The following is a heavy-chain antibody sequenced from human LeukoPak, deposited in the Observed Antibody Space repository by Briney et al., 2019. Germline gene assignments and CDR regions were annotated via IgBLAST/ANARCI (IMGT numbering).Heavy chain of an antibody. D-gene: IGHD3-22*01. V-gene: IGHV3-30*04. CDR1: GFTFSSYA. CDR2: ISYDGSNK. J-gene: IGHJ4*02. Sequence: GGSLRLSCAASGFTFSSYAMHWVRQAPGKGLEWVAVISYDGSNKYYADSVKGRFTISRDNSKNTLYLQMNSLRAEDTAVYYCARSEYYYDSSGYFDYWGQGTLVTVS. CDR3: ARSEYYYDSSGYFDY.